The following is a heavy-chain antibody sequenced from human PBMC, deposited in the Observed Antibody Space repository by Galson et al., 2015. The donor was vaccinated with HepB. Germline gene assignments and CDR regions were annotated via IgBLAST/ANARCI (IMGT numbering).Heavy chain of an antibody. Sequence: SVKVSCKASGYTFSTYSITWVRQAPGQGLEWMGWISAYNRYTNYAQSFRGRVTMTADSSTDTGYMELSTLTSEDTAVYYCALDVGRGTCDSWGQGTLVTVSS. CDR1: GYTFSTYS. V-gene: IGHV1-18*01. CDR2: ISAYNRYT. CDR3: ALDVGRGTCDS. D-gene: IGHD1-26*01. J-gene: IGHJ4*02.